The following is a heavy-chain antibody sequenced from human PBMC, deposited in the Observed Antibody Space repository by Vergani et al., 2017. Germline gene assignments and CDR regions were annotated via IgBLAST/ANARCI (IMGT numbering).Heavy chain of an antibody. D-gene: IGHD5-12*01. Sequence: EVQLLESGGSLKQPGGSVRLSCAASGFTFSTYAMHWVRQAPGKGLEWVSALTGGGGSTYYADSVKGRFTISRDSSKTTLYLQMNSLSAGDTAVYYCAKANPRNSGYDYLYYYHAMDVWGQGTTVTVSS. CDR1: GFTFSTYA. V-gene: IGHV3-23*01. CDR2: LTGGGGST. CDR3: AKANPRNSGYDYLYYYHAMDV. J-gene: IGHJ6*02.